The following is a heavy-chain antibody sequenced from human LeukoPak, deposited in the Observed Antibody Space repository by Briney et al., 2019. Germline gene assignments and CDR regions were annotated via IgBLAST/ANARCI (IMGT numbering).Heavy chain of an antibody. CDR1: GYTFTNYG. CDR3: ARDQSVRLLQTSSTYFKHVFAI. V-gene: IGHV1-18*01. D-gene: IGHD6-13*01. CDR2: IGAYNGNT. J-gene: IGHJ3*02. Sequence: ASVKVSCKTSGYTFTNYGISWVRQAPGLGLEWMGWIGAYNGNTNYAQKVQGRVTMTTDTSTSTAYIELRSLRFDDTAVYYCARDQSVRLLQTSSTYFKHVFAIWGQGSMVTVSS.